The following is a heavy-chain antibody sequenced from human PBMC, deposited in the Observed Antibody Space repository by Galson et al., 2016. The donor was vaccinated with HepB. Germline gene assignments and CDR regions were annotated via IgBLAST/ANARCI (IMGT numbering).Heavy chain of an antibody. CDR1: GFTFSSYS. J-gene: IGHJ6*02. V-gene: IGHV3-21*01. D-gene: IGHD3/OR15-3a*01. CDR3: ARDGLRGRWRLGGMGV. CDR2: ISSSSSYI. Sequence: SLRLSCAASGFTFSSYSMNWVRQAPGKGLEWVSSISSSSSYIYYADSVKGRFTVSRDNAKNSLYLQMNSLRAEDTAVYYCARDGLRGRWRLGGMGVWGQGTTVTVSS.